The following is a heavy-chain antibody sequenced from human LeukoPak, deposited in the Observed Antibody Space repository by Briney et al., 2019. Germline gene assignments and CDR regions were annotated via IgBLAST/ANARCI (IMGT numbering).Heavy chain of an antibody. J-gene: IGHJ5*02. CDR2: IYPGDSRT. Sequence: GDSLKISCQGSGYSFMDYWIGWVRQMPGKGLEWMAVIYPGDSRTRYNPSFQGQVTISADKSINTAYLEWNSLKASDTALYYCACRMFASNWFQPWGQGTLVTVSS. CDR1: GYSFMDYW. CDR3: ACRMFASNWFQP. D-gene: IGHD3-10*02. V-gene: IGHV5-51*01.